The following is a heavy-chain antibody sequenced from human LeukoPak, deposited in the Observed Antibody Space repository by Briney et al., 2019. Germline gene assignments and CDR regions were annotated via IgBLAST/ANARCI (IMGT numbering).Heavy chain of an antibody. V-gene: IGHV1-2*02. CDR2: INPNSGGT. CDR1: GYTFTSYA. CDR3: ARDLDSSGWYSWFDP. J-gene: IGHJ5*02. Sequence: ASVKVSCKASGYTFTSYAMNWVRQAPGQGLEWMGWINPNSGGTNYAQKFQGRVTMTRDTSISTAYMELSRLRSDDTAVYYCARDLDSSGWYSWFDPWGQGALVTVSS. D-gene: IGHD6-19*01.